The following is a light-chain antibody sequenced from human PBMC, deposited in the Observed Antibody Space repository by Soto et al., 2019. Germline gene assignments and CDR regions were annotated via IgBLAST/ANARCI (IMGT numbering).Light chain of an antibody. CDR3: QQYNNFPT. V-gene: IGKV3-15*01. CDR2: GAS. J-gene: IGKJ5*01. CDR1: QSVSSN. Sequence: EIVMTQSPATLSVSPGERVTLSCRASQSVSSNLAWYQQKPGQAPRLLIYGASTRATGIPARFSGSGSGTEFTLTISSLQSEDFAVYYCQQYNNFPTFGQGTRLEIK.